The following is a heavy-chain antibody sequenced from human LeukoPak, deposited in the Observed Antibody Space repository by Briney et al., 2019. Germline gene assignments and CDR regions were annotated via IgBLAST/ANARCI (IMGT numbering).Heavy chain of an antibody. Sequence: HPGGSLRLSCAAYGFTFSSYAMSWVRQAPGKGPEWVSGISDSGGVTYYADSVRGRFTISRDNSKNTLFLQMNSLRAEDTAVYYCAKDRHNWNQGYLDYWGQGTLVTVSS. CDR2: ISDSGGVT. V-gene: IGHV3-23*01. CDR1: GFTFSSYA. D-gene: IGHD1-20*01. CDR3: AKDRHNWNQGYLDY. J-gene: IGHJ4*02.